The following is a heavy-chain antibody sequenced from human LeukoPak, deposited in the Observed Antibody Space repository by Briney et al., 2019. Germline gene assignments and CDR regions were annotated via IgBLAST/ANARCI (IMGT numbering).Heavy chain of an antibody. CDR2: ISGHGDST. V-gene: IGHV3-23*01. CDR1: GFNFISYG. J-gene: IGHJ5*02. D-gene: IGHD5-18*01. CDR3: ARGRGYSQSNWADP. Sequence: GGSLRLSCRASGFNFISYGLNWVRQAPGKGLKWVSAISGHGDSTYYADSVKGRFTISRDNSKNTLYLQMNSLRAEDTAVYYCARGRGYSQSNWADPWGQGTMVTVSA.